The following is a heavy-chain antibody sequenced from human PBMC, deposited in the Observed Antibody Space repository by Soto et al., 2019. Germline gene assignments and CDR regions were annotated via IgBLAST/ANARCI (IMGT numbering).Heavy chain of an antibody. CDR2: VYYRGTT. V-gene: IGHV4-59*08. D-gene: IGHD3-9*01. CDR3: ARHRDDILPGNEALDI. J-gene: IGHJ3*02. Sequence: SETLSHTCTVSGGTINNYYWSWILQSPGKGLEWIGYVYYRGTTNYNPTLKSRITILVDTAENQFSLKLTSVTAADTAVHYCARHRDDILPGNEALDIWGQGPVVTGSS. CDR1: GGTINNYY.